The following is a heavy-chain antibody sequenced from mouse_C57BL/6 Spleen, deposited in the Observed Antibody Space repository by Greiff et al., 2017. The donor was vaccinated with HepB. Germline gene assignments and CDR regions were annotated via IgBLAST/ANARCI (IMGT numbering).Heavy chain of an antibody. J-gene: IGHJ1*03. CDR1: GFTFSDYG. CDR3: ARIAAVPDWYFDV. Sequence: EVNLVESGGGLVKPGGSLKLSCAASGFTFSDYGMHWVRQAPEKGLEWVAYISSGSSTIYYADTVKGRFTISRDNAKNTLFLQMTSLRSEDTAMYYCARIAAVPDWYFDVWGTGTTVTVSS. V-gene: IGHV5-17*01. CDR2: ISSGSSTI. D-gene: IGHD1-1*01.